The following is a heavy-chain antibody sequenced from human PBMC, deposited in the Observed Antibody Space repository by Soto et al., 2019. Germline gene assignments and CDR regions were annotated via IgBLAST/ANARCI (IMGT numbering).Heavy chain of an antibody. CDR3: ARGHSQYSGYDSFSSFDY. Sequence: GGSLRLSCAASGFTFSSYGMHWVRQAPGKGLEWVAVIWYDGSNKYYADSVKGRFTISRDNSKNTLYLQMNSLRAEDTAVYYCARGHSQYSGYDSFSSFDYWGQGTLVTVSS. CDR2: IWYDGSNK. V-gene: IGHV3-33*01. CDR1: GFTFSSYG. J-gene: IGHJ4*02. D-gene: IGHD5-12*01.